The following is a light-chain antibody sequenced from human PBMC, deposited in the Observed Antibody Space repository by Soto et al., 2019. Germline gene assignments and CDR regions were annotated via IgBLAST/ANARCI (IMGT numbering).Light chain of an antibody. Sequence: QSALTQPPSASGSPGQSVTISCTGASSDVGGYNFVSWYQHHPGKAPRLMIYDVTQRPSGVPDHFSGSKSGNTASLTVSGLQVDDEAYYYCSSYAGSSIPVAFGGGTKLTVL. CDR3: SSYAGSSIPVA. J-gene: IGLJ2*01. V-gene: IGLV2-8*01. CDR1: SSDVGGYNF. CDR2: DVT.